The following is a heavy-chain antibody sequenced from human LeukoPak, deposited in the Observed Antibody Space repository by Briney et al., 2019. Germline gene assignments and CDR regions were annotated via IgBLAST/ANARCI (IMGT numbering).Heavy chain of an antibody. V-gene: IGHV3-53*01. Sequence: PAGSLRLSCAASGFTVSSNYMSWVRQAPGKGLEWVAVIYSGGSTYYADSVKGRFTISRDNSKNTLYLQMNSLRAEDTAVYYCASEYSYGAFDIWGQGTMVTVSS. J-gene: IGHJ3*02. CDR1: GFTVSSNY. D-gene: IGHD5-18*01. CDR2: IYSGGST. CDR3: ASEYSYGAFDI.